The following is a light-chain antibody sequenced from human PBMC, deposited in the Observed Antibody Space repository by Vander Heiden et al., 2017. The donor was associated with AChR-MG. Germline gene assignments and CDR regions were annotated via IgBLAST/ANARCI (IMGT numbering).Light chain of an antibody. Sequence: IQLTQSPSTLSASVGDRVTITCRASQSMSSWLAWYQQKPGKAPKLLIYKASNLESGVPSRFNGSGSGTEYTLSISSLQPDDFATYYCQQYNSYLYSFGQGTKLEIK. J-gene: IGKJ2*03. CDR2: KAS. V-gene: IGKV1-5*03. CDR3: QQYNSYLYS. CDR1: QSMSSW.